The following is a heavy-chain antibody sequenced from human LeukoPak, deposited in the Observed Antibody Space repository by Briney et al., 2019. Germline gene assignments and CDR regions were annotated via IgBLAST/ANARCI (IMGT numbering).Heavy chain of an antibody. V-gene: IGHV3-13*01. D-gene: IGHD1-26*01. CDR3: ARGGISAFMPDNWYFDL. CDR2: IGSASAT. Sequence: GGSLRLSCAASGFTFSNYDMHWVRQTTGKGLEWVSAIGSASATYYPGSLKGRFTISRENAKNSLFLQMNSLRVGDTAVYFCARGGISAFMPDNWYFDLWGRGTLVTVSS. J-gene: IGHJ2*01. CDR1: GFTFSNYD.